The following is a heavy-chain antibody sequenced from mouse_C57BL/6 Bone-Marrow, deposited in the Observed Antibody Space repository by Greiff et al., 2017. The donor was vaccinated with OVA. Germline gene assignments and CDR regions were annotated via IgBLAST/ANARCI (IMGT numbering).Heavy chain of an antibody. Sequence: VQLQQSGAELVRPGASVKLSCTASGFNIKDDYMHWVKQRPEQGLEWIGWIDPENGDTEYASKFQGKATITADTSSNTAYLQLSSLTSEDTAVDYGTTWGLLRYCYAMDYWGQGTSVTVSS. CDR3: TTWGLLRYCYAMDY. V-gene: IGHV14-4*01. J-gene: IGHJ4*01. D-gene: IGHD1-1*01. CDR2: IDPENGDT. CDR1: GFNIKDDY.